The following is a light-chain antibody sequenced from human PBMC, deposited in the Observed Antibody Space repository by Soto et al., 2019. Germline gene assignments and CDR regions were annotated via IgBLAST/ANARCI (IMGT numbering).Light chain of an antibody. J-gene: IGKJ2*01. V-gene: IGKV1-39*01. CDR2: AAF. Sequence: DIQLTQSPTSLSASVGDRVTITCRASGNIDNLLNWYQQKPGKAPKLLIFAAFSLQSGVPSRFIGSRSGTNFALTIARLQPGDVATYYFQQSYFTDAFGPGTKLEIK. CDR1: GNIDNL. CDR3: QQSYFTDA.